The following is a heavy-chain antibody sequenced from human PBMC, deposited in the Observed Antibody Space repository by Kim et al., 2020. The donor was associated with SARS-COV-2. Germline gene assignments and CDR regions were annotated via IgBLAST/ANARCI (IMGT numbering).Heavy chain of an antibody. V-gene: IGHV3-30*02. CDR3: ATEGGTSGRCGYFDS. D-gene: IGHD2-15*01. J-gene: IGHJ4*02. Sequence: EPVKGLFTIARDDAKNTVYLELNSLRDEDSAVYYCATEGGTSGRCGYFDSWGQGTLVTVSS.